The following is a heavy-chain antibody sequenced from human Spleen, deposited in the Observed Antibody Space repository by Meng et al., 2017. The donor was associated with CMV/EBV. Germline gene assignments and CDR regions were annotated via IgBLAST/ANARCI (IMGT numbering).Heavy chain of an antibody. D-gene: IGHD3-9*01. CDR2: ISVYNHNT. V-gene: IGHV1-18*01. J-gene: IGHJ3*02. Sequence: ASVKVSCKASGYTFTSYGISWVRQAPGQGLEWVGWISVYNHNTDYGDNFQGRVTMTTDTSTTTVYMEMTGLRSDDTAVYYCGRVSLLRYFDIWGQGTMVTVSS. CDR1: GYTFTSYG. CDR3: GRVSLLRYFDI.